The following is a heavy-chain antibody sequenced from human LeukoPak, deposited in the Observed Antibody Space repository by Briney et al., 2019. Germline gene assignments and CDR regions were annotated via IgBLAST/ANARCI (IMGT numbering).Heavy chain of an antibody. J-gene: IGHJ4*02. CDR3: AKGYYYDSSGYYRLSCIDY. CDR1: GFTFSSYG. V-gene: IGHV3-23*01. CDR2: ISGSGGST. Sequence: GGTLRLSCAASGFTFSSYGMSWVRQAPGKGLEWVSAISGSGGSTYYADSVKGRLTISRDNSKNTLYLQMNSVRAEDTAVYYCAKGYYYDSSGYYRLSCIDYWGQGTLVTGSS. D-gene: IGHD3-22*01.